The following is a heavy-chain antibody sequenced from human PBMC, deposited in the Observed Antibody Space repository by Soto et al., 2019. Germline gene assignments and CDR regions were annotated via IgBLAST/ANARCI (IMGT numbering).Heavy chain of an antibody. CDR1: GFTFSSYW. CDR2: INSDGSST. Sequence: GGSLSLSCAASGFTFSSYWMHWVRQAPGKGLVWVSRINSDGSSTSYADSVKGRFTISRDNAKNTLYLQMNSLRAEDTAVYYCARGGYYYDSSGYYPSWGQGTMVTV. D-gene: IGHD3-22*01. V-gene: IGHV3-74*01. J-gene: IGHJ3*01. CDR3: ARGGYYYDSSGYYPS.